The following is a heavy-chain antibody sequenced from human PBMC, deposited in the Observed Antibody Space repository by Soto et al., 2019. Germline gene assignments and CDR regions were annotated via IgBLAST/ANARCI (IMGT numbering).Heavy chain of an antibody. Sequence: SETLSLTCTVSGDSISRNYWTWIRQSPGKGLEWIGHIYYSGSTKYNPSLKSRVIISIDTSKNQFSLRLTSVTAADTATYYCAIIGGDYGSNNWIDPWGQGALVTVSS. CDR3: AIIGGDYGSNNWIDP. J-gene: IGHJ5*02. CDR2: IYYSGST. CDR1: GDSISRNY. V-gene: IGHV4-59*01. D-gene: IGHD4-17*01.